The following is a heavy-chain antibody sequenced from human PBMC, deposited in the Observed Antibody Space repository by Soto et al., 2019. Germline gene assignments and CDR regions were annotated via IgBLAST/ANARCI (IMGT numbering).Heavy chain of an antibody. Sequence: ASETLSVTCSVSAGSLSRYYWGWVRQSPGEGLQWIAHISYTVDASYNPSLKSRVTISLDTSKNQIALRLMSVTAADTAVYYCVGSLMSRAMESFDYWGQGTLVTVSS. CDR1: AGSLSRYY. V-gene: IGHV4-59*01. CDR2: ISYTVDA. CDR3: VGSLMSRAMESFDY. D-gene: IGHD5-18*01. J-gene: IGHJ4*02.